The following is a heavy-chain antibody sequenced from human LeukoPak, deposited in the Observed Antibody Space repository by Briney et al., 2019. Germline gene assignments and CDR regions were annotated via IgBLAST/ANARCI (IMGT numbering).Heavy chain of an antibody. CDR2: ISSSGSTI. V-gene: IGHV3-48*03. Sequence: GGSLRLSCAASGFTFSSYEMNWVRQAPGKGLEWVSYISSSGSTIYYADSVKGRFTISRDNSKNTLYLQMNSLRAEDTAIYYCAKDDDYGGNPDYWGQGTLVTVSS. D-gene: IGHD4-23*01. CDR3: AKDDDYGGNPDY. CDR1: GFTFSSYE. J-gene: IGHJ4*02.